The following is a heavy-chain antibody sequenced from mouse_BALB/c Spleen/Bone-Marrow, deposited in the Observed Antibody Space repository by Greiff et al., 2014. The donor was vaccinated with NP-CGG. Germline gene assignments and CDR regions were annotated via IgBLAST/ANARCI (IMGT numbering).Heavy chain of an antibody. Sequence: LVESGPELVRPGESVKISCKGSGFTFTDYAMHWVKRSHAKSLEWIGVISIYYDNTNYNQKFKGKATMTVDKSSSTAYMELARLTSEDSAIYYCARGIRLPLDYWGQGTTLTVSS. V-gene: IGHV1-67*01. J-gene: IGHJ2*01. D-gene: IGHD1-2*01. CDR3: ARGIRLPLDY. CDR2: ISIYYDNT. CDR1: GFTFTDYA.